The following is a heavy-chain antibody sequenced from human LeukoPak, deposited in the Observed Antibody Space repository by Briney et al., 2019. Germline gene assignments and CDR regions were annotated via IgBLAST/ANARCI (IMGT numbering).Heavy chain of an antibody. D-gene: IGHD3-10*01. V-gene: IGHV5-51*01. Sequence: GESLKTSCKGSGYRFNNFWIGWVRQMPGKGLEWMGIIYPDDSETKYSPSFQGQVTISVDKSITTAYLQWNSLRTSDTAMYYCARRDASGSFRDYWGQGTLVTVSS. CDR3: ARRDASGSFRDY. CDR2: IYPDDSET. CDR1: GYRFNNFW. J-gene: IGHJ4*02.